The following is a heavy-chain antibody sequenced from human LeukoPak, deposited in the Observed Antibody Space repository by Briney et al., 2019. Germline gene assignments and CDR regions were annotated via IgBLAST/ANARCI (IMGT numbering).Heavy chain of an antibody. V-gene: IGHV4-39*01. J-gene: IGHJ4*02. CDR3: ANYVSGTMRDY. D-gene: IGHD3-16*01. Sequence: SETLSLTCTVSGGSITTSGHYWGWIRQPPGRGLEWIGSIDYRERTTYNPSLKSRVTISADTSRNQFSLKLSSVTATDTAVYYCANYVSGTMRDYWGQGTLVTVSS. CDR1: GGSITTSGHY. CDR2: IDYRERT.